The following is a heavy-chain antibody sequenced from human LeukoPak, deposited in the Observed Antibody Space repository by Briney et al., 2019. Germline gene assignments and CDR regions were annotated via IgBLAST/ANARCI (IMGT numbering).Heavy chain of an antibody. Sequence: PGGSLRLSCAASGFTFSSYSMNWVRQAPGKGLEWVSYISSSSSTIYYADSVKGRFTISRDNAKNSLYLQMNSLRAEDTAVYYCARPTTVYYYYYYMDVWGKGTTVTVSS. D-gene: IGHD4-11*01. J-gene: IGHJ6*03. CDR2: ISSSSSTI. CDR1: GFTFSSYS. V-gene: IGHV3-48*01. CDR3: ARPTTVYYYYYYMDV.